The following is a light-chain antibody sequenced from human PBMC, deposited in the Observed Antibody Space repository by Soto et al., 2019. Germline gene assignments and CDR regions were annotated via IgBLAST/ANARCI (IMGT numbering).Light chain of an antibody. J-gene: IGKJ4*01. Sequence: EIVLTQSPATLSLSPGERAILSCRASQNVGYDLAWYQQKPGQAPRLLISDAFNRATGIPARFYGSGSGTDFSVTISSLEPEDFAVYYCQQHNGWPLTFGGGTKVEI. CDR1: QNVGYD. CDR2: DAF. CDR3: QQHNGWPLT. V-gene: IGKV3-11*01.